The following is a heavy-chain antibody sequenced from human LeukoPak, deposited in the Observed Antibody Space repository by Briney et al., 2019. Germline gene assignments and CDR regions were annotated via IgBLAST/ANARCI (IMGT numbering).Heavy chain of an antibody. Sequence: SETLSLTCTVSGGSISRFHWSWIRQPPGKGLEWIGYISYSKTTYCNPSLTGRVTISADTSKNQFSLRLHSVTAADTAVYYCASLGHFGDYVRVDYWGQGTRVTVSS. CDR1: GGSISRFH. D-gene: IGHD4-17*01. J-gene: IGHJ4*02. V-gene: IGHV4-59*08. CDR2: ISYSKTT. CDR3: ASLGHFGDYVRVDY.